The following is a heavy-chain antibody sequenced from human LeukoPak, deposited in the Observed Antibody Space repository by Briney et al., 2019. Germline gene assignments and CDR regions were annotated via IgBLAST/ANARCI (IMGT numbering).Heavy chain of an antibody. J-gene: IGHJ4*02. Sequence: GGSLRLSCTTFRLTFTNYAMTWVRQAPGKGLEWVSTIGGGPDDIYYADAVRGRFTISRDNSKNTLYLQMNSLRAEDTAVYYCARDIYGDEYSSSSFDYWGQGTLVTVSS. CDR3: ARDIYGDEYSSSSFDY. CDR2: IGGGPDDI. V-gene: IGHV3-23*01. CDR1: RLTFTNYA. D-gene: IGHD6-6*01.